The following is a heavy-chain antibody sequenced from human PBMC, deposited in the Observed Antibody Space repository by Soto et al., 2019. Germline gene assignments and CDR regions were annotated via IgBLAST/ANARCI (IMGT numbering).Heavy chain of an antibody. CDR1: GGTFTSYT. J-gene: IGHJ4*02. Sequence: ASVKVSCKASGGTFTSYTFVWVRQAPGQGLEWMGRIIPILDIANSAQKFQGRVTITADKSTSTAYMELSSLRSDDTAVYYCATMRRGYSGYGVFDYWGQGTLVTVSS. CDR3: ATMRRGYSGYGVFDY. V-gene: IGHV1-69*02. D-gene: IGHD5-12*01. CDR2: IIPILDIA.